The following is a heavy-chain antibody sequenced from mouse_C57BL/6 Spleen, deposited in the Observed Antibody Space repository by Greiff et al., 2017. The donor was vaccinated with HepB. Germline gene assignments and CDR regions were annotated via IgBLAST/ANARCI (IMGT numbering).Heavy chain of an antibody. D-gene: IGHD2-1*01. CDR1: GYTFTSYW. J-gene: IGHJ4*01. CDR2: IHPNSGST. Sequence: QVQLQQPGAELVKPGASVELSCKASGYTFTSYWMHWVKQRPGQGLEWIGMIHPNSGSTNYNEKFKSKATLTVDKSSSTAYMQLSSLTSEDSAVYYCAIYYDYYAMDYWGQGTSVTVSS. V-gene: IGHV1-64*01. CDR3: AIYYDYYAMDY.